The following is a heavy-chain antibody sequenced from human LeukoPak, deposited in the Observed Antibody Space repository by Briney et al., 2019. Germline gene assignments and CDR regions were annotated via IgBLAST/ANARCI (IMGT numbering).Heavy chain of an antibody. CDR2: INSDGSST. CDR1: GFPFSTYA. Sequence: GGSLRLSCAASGFPFSTYAMNWVRQAPGRGLEWVSRINSDGSSTSYADSVKGRFTISRDNAKNTLYLQMNSLRAEDTAVYYCARVMVRGVILPGYWGQGTLVTVSS. CDR3: ARVMVRGVILPGY. J-gene: IGHJ4*02. D-gene: IGHD3-10*01. V-gene: IGHV3-74*01.